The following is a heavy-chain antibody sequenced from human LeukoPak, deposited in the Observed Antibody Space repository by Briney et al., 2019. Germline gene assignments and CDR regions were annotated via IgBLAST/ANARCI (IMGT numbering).Heavy chain of an antibody. Sequence: NPSETLSLTCTVSGGSISSYHWSWIRQPPGKGLEWIGYIYYSGSTNYNPSLKSRVTISVDTSKNQFSLKLSSVTAADTAVYYCARSLLSRYIAAGYWGQGTLVTVSS. CDR2: IYYSGST. V-gene: IGHV4-59*08. J-gene: IGHJ4*02. CDR3: ARSLLSRYIAAGY. CDR1: GGSISSYH. D-gene: IGHD6-25*01.